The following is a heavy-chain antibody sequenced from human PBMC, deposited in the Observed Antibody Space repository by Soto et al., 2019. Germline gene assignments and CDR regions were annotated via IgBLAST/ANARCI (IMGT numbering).Heavy chain of an antibody. J-gene: IGHJ5*02. CDR1: GYTFTSYY. CDR2: INPSGGST. Sequence: RASVKVSCKASGYTFTSYYMHWVRQAPGQGLEWMGIINPSGGSTSYAQKFQGRVTMTRDTSTSTVYMELSSLRSEDTAVYYCAREATGGKAVRANSITMRVVVFCFGPWRRGCLFGVSS. CDR3: AREATGGKAVRANSITMRVVVFCFGP. D-gene: IGHD3-22*01. V-gene: IGHV1-46*01.